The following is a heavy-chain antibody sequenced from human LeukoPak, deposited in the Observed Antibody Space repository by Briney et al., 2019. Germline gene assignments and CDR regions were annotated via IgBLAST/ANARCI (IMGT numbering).Heavy chain of an antibody. D-gene: IGHD3-10*01. CDR1: GFTFTIYA. Sequence: GGSLRLSCAASGFTFTIYAMTWVRQAQGKGLEWVSAISGSGGSTYYADSVKGRFTISRDNSKNTLYLQMSSLRAEDTAVYYCAKEDLYGSVKWFDPWGQGTLVTVSS. CDR3: AKEDLYGSVKWFDP. J-gene: IGHJ5*02. V-gene: IGHV3-23*01. CDR2: ISGSGGST.